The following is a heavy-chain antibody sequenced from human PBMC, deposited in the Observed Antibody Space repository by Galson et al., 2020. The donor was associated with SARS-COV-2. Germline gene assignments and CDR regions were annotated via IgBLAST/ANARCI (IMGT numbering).Heavy chain of an antibody. J-gene: IGHJ5*02. V-gene: IGHV4-30-4*07. CDR1: GASISSGGYS. CDR2: FFYTGGN. D-gene: IGHD6-6*01. Sequence: SETLSLTCAVSGASISSGGYSWSWIRQPPGKGLEWIGYFFYTGGNYYNPSLKSRPTISVDTSKNQFSLRLTSVTAEDTAVYYCAREAEYSSTTFFRWFDPWGQGTLVTVSS. CDR3: AREAEYSSTTFFRWFDP.